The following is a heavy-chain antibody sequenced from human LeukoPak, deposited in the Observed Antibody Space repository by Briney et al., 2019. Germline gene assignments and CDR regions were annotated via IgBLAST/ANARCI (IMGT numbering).Heavy chain of an antibody. J-gene: IGHJ6*03. V-gene: IGHV3-23*01. CDR1: GFTFSSYA. CDR2: ISDSGDST. Sequence: GGSLRLSCAASGFTFSSYAMSWVRQAPGKGLEWVSAISDSGDSTHDADSVKGRFTISRDNSKNTLYLQMNSLRAEDTAVYYCAKNDYYYYMDVWGKGTTVTVSS. CDR3: AKNDYYYYMDV.